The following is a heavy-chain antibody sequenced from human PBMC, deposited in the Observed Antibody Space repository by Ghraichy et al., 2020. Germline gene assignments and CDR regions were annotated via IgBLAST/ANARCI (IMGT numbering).Heavy chain of an antibody. CDR1: GFSLSTRGVG. CDR3: ARAGGAFSSPYFSTPYFYFYGMDV. V-gene: IGHV2-5*01. CDR2: IYWHDDK. J-gene: IGHJ6*02. Sequence: SGPTLVKPTQTLTLTCTFSGFSLSTRGVGVGWIRQPPGKALEWLALIYWHDDKRYSPSLRSRLTITKDTSKNQVVLTMTNMDPVDTATYYCARAGGAFSSPYFSTPYFYFYGMDVWGPGTTVTVAS. D-gene: IGHD6-13*01.